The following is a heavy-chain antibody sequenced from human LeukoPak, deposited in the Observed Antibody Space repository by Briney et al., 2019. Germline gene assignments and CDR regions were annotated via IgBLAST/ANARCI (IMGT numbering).Heavy chain of an antibody. CDR3: ASGGYGDYYFDY. CDR1: GGTFSSYA. V-gene: IGHV1-69*13. D-gene: IGHD4-17*01. Sequence: SVKVSCKASGGTFSSYAISWVRQAPGQGLEWMGGIIPIFGAANYAQKFQGRVTITADESTSTAYMELSSLRSEDTAVYYCASGGYGDYYFDYWGQGTLVTVSS. CDR2: IIPIFGAA. J-gene: IGHJ4*02.